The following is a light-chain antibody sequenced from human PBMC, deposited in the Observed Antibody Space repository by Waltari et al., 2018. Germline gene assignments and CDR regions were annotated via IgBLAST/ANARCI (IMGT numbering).Light chain of an antibody. V-gene: IGLV2-8*01. J-gene: IGLJ1*01. CDR2: EVS. CDR1: GSGGP. Sequence: QSALTQPPSASGSPGQSVTIFCTGTGSGGPFSWYQQHPGKAPKLMIYEVSKRPSGVPDRFSGSKSGNTASLTVSGLQAEDEGDYYCSSDAVSNNFYDFGSGTKVTVL. CDR3: SSDAVSNNFYD.